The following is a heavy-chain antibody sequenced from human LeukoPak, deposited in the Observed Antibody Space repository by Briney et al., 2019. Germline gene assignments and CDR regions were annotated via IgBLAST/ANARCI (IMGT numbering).Heavy chain of an antibody. CDR3: ARDAAAISPYNWFDP. Sequence: APQKRSSTGSRYTPTGYIMHTGCETPGHGLERMWWINPNRGGTNYAKKVQGRVTMTRDTPISTAYMELGRLRSDDTAVYYCARDAAAISPYNWFDPWGQGTLVTVSS. V-gene: IGHV1-2*02. CDR1: RYTPTGYI. D-gene: IGHD2-2*02. J-gene: IGHJ5*02. CDR2: INPNRGGT.